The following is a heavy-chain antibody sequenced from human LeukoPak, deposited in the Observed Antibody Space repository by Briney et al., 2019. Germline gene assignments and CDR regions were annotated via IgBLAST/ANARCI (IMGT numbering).Heavy chain of an antibody. CDR2: ISSSGSNI. CDR3: ARGARCLSGMDV. D-gene: IGHD2-8*01. J-gene: IGHJ6*02. CDR1: GFTLRSYE. Sequence: GGSLRLSCAASGFTLRSYEMNWVRQAQENDLEWVSYISSSGSNIFYADSVKGRFTISRDNAKNSLYLQMNSLRAEDTAVYYWARGARCLSGMDVWGQGTTVTVSS. V-gene: IGHV3-48*03.